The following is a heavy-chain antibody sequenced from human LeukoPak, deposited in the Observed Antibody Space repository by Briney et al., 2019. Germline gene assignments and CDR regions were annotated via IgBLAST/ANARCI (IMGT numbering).Heavy chain of an antibody. CDR2: IIPIFGTP. CDR3: AKQGALRQDYYMDV. J-gene: IGHJ6*03. Sequence: SVKVSCKASGASFSSYAISWVRQAPGQGLEWMGRIIPIFGTPNYAQRFQGRVTITADIVSSTAYMEVNNLTSEGTAVYFCAKQGALRQDYYMDVWGNGTTVTVSS. V-gene: IGHV1-69*06. CDR1: GASFSSYA.